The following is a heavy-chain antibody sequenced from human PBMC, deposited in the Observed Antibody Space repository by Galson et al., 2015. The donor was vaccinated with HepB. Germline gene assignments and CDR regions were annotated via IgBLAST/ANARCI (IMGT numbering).Heavy chain of an antibody. J-gene: IGHJ4*02. CDR3: AKSGPYFYFDTSGPDH. V-gene: IGHV3-30*18. D-gene: IGHD3-22*01. Sequence: LRLSCAASGFTFSNYGMHWVRQAPGEGPEWVAVISKDGSNKYYGDSVKGRFTISRDNSKNALYLQMNSLRAEDTAVYFCAKSGPYFYFDTSGPDHWGQGTLVTVSS. CDR2: ISKDGSNK. CDR1: GFTFSNYG.